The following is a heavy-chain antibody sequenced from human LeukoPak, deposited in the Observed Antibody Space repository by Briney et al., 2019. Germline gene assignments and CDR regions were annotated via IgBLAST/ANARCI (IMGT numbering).Heavy chain of an antibody. CDR2: ISGSGGST. Sequence: SGGSLRLSCAASGFTFSSYAMSWVRQAPGKGLEWVSAISGSGGSTYYADSVKGRFTISRDNSKNTLYLQMNSLRAEDTAVYYCAKNRRRIGFGDAFDIWGQGTMVTVSS. J-gene: IGHJ3*02. V-gene: IGHV3-23*01. CDR1: GFTFSSYA. D-gene: IGHD3-16*01. CDR3: AKNRRRIGFGDAFDI.